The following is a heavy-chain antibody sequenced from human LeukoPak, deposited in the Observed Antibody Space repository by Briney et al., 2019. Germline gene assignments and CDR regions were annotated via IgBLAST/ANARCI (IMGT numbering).Heavy chain of an antibody. CDR1: GGSFSGYY. Sequence: SETLSLTCAVYGGSFSGYYWSWIRQPPGKGLEWIGEINHSGSTNYNPSLTSRVTISVDTSKNQFSLKLSSLTAVATAVYYFAGGRNLVVPAAIGAFGYYYYMEVLGKGTTVNVSS. CDR2: INHSGST. V-gene: IGHV4-34*01. J-gene: IGHJ6*03. CDR3: AGGRNLVVPAAIGAFGYYYYMEV. D-gene: IGHD2-2*01.